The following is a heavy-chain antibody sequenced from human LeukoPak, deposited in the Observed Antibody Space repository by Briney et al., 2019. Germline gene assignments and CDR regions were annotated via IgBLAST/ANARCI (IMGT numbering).Heavy chain of an antibody. Sequence: SETLSLTCAVNGGSFSGYYWSWIRQPPGKGLEWIGEINHSGSTNYNPSLKSRVTISVDTSKNQFSLKLSSVTAADTAVYHCARGRNLGYCSSTSCYPGQEFDYWGQGTLVTVSS. CDR1: GGSFSGYY. V-gene: IGHV4-34*01. J-gene: IGHJ4*02. D-gene: IGHD2-2*01. CDR3: ARGRNLGYCSSTSCYPGQEFDY. CDR2: INHSGST.